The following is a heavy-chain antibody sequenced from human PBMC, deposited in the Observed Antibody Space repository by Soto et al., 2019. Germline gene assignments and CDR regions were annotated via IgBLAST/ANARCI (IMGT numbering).Heavy chain of an antibody. V-gene: IGHV3-21*01. Sequence: GGSLRLSCAASGFTFSSYSMNWVRQAPGKGLEWVSSISSSSSYIYYADSVKGRFTISRDNAKNSLYLQMNSLRAEDTAVYYCARDPSRFDWLLLDYFDYWGQGTLVTVSS. CDR2: ISSSSSYI. D-gene: IGHD3-9*01. CDR1: GFTFSSYS. CDR3: ARDPSRFDWLLLDYFDY. J-gene: IGHJ4*02.